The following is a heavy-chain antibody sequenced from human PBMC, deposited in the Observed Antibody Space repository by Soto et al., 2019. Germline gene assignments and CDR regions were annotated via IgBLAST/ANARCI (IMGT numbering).Heavy chain of an antibody. CDR1: GGTFSSYA. D-gene: IGHD3-3*01. Sequence: ASVKVSCKASGGTFSSYAISWVRQAPGQGLEWMGGIIPIFGTANYAQRSQGRVTITADKSTSTAYMELSSLRSEDTAVYYCATVDGVVGIWFEPWGQGTLVTV. CDR2: IIPIFGTA. CDR3: ATVDGVVGIWFEP. J-gene: IGHJ5*02. V-gene: IGHV1-69*06.